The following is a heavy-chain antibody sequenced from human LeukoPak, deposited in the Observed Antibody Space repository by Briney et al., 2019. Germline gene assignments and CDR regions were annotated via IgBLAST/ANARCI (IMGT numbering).Heavy chain of an antibody. Sequence: SGGSLRLSCEVTGFTLGSYWMSWVRQAPGKGLEGVANIKQDGTETHYGDSVKGRFTISRDNAKNSLYLQLNSLRGEDTAVYYCARNTDRDAYMASWGQGTLVTVSS. V-gene: IGHV3-7*01. D-gene: IGHD5-24*01. J-gene: IGHJ5*02. CDR1: GFTLGSYW. CDR3: ARNTDRDAYMAS. CDR2: IKQDGTET.